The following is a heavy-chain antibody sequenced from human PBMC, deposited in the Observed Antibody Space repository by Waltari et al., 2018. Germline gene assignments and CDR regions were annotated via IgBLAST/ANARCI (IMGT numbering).Heavy chain of an antibody. CDR2: IYTSGST. CDR3: ARALFDCSGGSCYPIDYYYYGMDV. J-gene: IGHJ6*02. CDR1: GGSISSGSYY. Sequence: QVQLQESGPGLVKPSQTLSLTCTVSGGSISSGSYYWSWIRQPAGKGLEWIGYIYTSGSTNYNPSLKSRVTISVDTSKNQCSLTLSSVTAADTAVYYWARALFDCSGGSCYPIDYYYYGMDVWGQGTTVTVSS. V-gene: IGHV4-61*09. D-gene: IGHD2-15*01.